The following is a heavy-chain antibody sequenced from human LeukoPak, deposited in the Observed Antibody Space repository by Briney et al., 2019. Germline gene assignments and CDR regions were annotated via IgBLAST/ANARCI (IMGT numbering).Heavy chain of an antibody. Sequence: GGSLRLSCAASGFTFSSYGMHWVRQAPGKGLEWVAVISYDGSNKYYADSVKGRFTISRDNSKNTLYLQMNSLRAEDTAVYYCAKDQAPYYDISTGYYTYFDYWGQGTLVTVSS. CDR1: GFTFSSYG. CDR2: ISYDGSNK. V-gene: IGHV3-30*18. CDR3: AKDQAPYYDISTGYYTYFDY. J-gene: IGHJ4*02. D-gene: IGHD3-9*01.